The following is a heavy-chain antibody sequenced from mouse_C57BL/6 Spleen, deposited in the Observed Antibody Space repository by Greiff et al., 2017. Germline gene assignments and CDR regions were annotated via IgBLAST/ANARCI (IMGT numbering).Heavy chain of an antibody. V-gene: IGHV14-4*01. CDR1: GFNIKDDY. CDR2: IDPENGDT. J-gene: IGHJ2*01. CDR3: TPMINYFDY. D-gene: IGHD2-4*01. Sequence: VQLQQSGAELVRPGASVKLSCTASGFNIKDDYMHWVKQRPEQGLAWIGLIDPENGDTEYASKFQGKATITAATSANTAYLQLSSLTSEDTAVYYCTPMINYFDYWGQGTTLTVSS.